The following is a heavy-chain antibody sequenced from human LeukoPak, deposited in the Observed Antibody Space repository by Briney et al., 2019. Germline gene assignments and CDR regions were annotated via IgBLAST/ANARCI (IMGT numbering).Heavy chain of an antibody. CDR3: ATDNRRATYYDFWSGYSFDY. Sequence: GGSLRLSCAASGFTFSSYAMSWVRQAPGKGLEWVSAISGSGGSTYYADSVKGRFTISRDNSKNTLYLQMNSLRAEDTAVYYCATDNRRATYYDFWSGYSFDYWGQGTLVTVSS. CDR1: GFTFSSYA. CDR2: ISGSGGST. J-gene: IGHJ4*02. V-gene: IGHV3-23*01. D-gene: IGHD3-3*01.